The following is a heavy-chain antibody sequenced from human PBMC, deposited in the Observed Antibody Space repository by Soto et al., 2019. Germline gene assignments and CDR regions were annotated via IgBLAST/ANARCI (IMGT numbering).Heavy chain of an antibody. D-gene: IGHD3-10*01. CDR2: IYYSGST. V-gene: IGHV4-59*01. Sequence: SETLSLTCTASGGTISSYYWSWVRQPPGKGLEWIGYIYYSGSTNYNPSLKSRVTISVDTSKNQFSLKLSSVTAADTAAYYCARSYGSGSYGDYYYGMDVWGQGTTVTVSS. CDR1: GGTISSYY. J-gene: IGHJ6*02. CDR3: ARSYGSGSYGDYYYGMDV.